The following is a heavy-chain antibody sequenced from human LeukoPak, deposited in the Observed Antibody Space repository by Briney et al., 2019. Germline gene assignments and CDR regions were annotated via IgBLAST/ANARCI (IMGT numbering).Heavy chain of an antibody. CDR1: GVSISSYY. CDR3: ARSTWYGDFHP. V-gene: IGHV4-59*06. Sequence: TPSETLSLTCTVSGVSISSYYWSWIRQHPGKGLEWIGYIYYSGSTYYNPSLKSRVTISVDTSKNQFSLNVRSVTAADTAVYYCARSTWYGDFHPWGQGTLVTVSS. D-gene: IGHD6-13*01. CDR2: IYYSGST. J-gene: IGHJ1*01.